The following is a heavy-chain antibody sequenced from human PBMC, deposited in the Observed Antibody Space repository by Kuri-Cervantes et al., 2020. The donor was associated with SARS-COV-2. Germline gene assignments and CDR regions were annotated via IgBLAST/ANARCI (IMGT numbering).Heavy chain of an antibody. CDR1: GYTFTNFG. D-gene: IGHD2-2*01. J-gene: IGHJ6*03. CDR2: ISAYNGNT. V-gene: IGHV1-18*01. Sequence: ASVKVSCKASGYTFTNFGLSWVRQAPGQGLEWMGWISAYNGNTNYAQKLQGSVTMTTDTSTSTAYMELRSLRSDDTAVYYCARAAAPPGGDYYYMDVWGKGTTVTVSS. CDR3: ARAAAPPGGDYYYMDV.